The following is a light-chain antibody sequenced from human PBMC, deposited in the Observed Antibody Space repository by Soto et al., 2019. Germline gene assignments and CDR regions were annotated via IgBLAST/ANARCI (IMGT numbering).Light chain of an antibody. J-gene: IGLJ3*02. CDR2: ANN. CDR1: GSNIGAGYD. CDR3: QSYDSSLSGWV. V-gene: IGLV1-40*01. Sequence: QSVLTQPPSVSGAPGQRVTISCAGSGSNIGAGYDVHWYQHLPGTAPRLLIYANNNRPSGVPDRISGSKSGTSASLAITGLQADDEADYYCQSYDSSLSGWVFGGGTQLTVL.